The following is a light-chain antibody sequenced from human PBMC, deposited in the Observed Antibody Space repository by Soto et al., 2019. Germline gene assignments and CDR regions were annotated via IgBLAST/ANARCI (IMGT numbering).Light chain of an antibody. CDR3: SSYTSSGYD. V-gene: IGLV2-14*01. CDR1: SSDVGGYNY. Sequence: QSALTQPASVSGSPGQSITISCTGTSSDVGGYNYVSWYQQHPGKAPKLMIYEVSNRPSGVSNRFSGSKSGNTASLTISGLQAEDEADYYCSSYTSSGYDFGTGTKLTVL. CDR2: EVS. J-gene: IGLJ1*01.